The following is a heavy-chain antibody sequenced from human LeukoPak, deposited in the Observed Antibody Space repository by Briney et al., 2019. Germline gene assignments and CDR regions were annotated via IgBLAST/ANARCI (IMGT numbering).Heavy chain of an antibody. Sequence: TGGSLRLSCAASGFTFSSYAMSWVRQAPGKGLEWVSAISGSGGSTYYADSVKGRFTISRDNSKNTLYLQMNSLRGEDTAVYYCAKGGVYCSSTSCYPFDYWGQGALVTVSS. CDR1: GFTFSSYA. CDR3: AKGGVYCSSTSCYPFDY. D-gene: IGHD2-2*01. V-gene: IGHV3-23*01. CDR2: ISGSGGST. J-gene: IGHJ4*02.